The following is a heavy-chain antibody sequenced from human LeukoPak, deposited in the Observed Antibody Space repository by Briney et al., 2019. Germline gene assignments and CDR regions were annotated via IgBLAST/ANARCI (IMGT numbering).Heavy chain of an antibody. CDR3: ARDKEPASYYGMDV. CDR2: ISAYNGNT. Sequence: ASVKVSCKASGYTFTSYGISWVRQAPGRGLEWMGWISAYNGNTNYAQKLQGRVTMTTDTSTSTAYMELRSLRSDDTAVYYCARDKEPASYYGMDVWGQGTTVTVSS. CDR1: GYTFTSYG. J-gene: IGHJ6*02. V-gene: IGHV1-18*01.